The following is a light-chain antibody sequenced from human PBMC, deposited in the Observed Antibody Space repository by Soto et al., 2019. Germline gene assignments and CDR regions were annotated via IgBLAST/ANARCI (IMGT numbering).Light chain of an antibody. J-gene: IGKJ3*01. Sequence: EIVMTQSPATLSVSPGERATLSCRASQSVSSNLAWYQQKPGQAPRLLIYGAPTRGTGIPARFSGSGSGTEFTLTISSLQSEDFAVYYCQQYDNWPFTFGPGTKVDIK. CDR2: GAP. CDR3: QQYDNWPFT. V-gene: IGKV3-15*01. CDR1: QSVSSN.